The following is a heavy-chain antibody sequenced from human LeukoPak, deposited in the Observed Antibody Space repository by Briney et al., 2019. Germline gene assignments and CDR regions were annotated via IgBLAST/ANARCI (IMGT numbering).Heavy chain of an antibody. D-gene: IGHD2-15*01. J-gene: IGHJ5*02. Sequence: EASVTVSCKASGYTFTGYYMHWVRQAPGQGLEWMGWINPNSGGTNYAQKFQGRVTMTRDTSISTAYMELSRLRSDDTAVYYCARDWWYSNWFDHWGQGTLVTVSS. V-gene: IGHV1-2*02. CDR3: ARDWWYSNWFDH. CDR1: GYTFTGYY. CDR2: INPNSGGT.